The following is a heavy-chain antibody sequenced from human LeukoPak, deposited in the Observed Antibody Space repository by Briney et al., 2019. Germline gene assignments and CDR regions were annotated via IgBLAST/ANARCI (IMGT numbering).Heavy chain of an antibody. D-gene: IGHD2-15*01. Sequence: GGSLRLSCAASEFTFNNHDMHWVRQAPGKGLEWVAAISYDGRNKYYADSVKGRFTISRDNSKNTLNLQMNSLRTEDTAVFYCAKPRDIDSWAFDVWGQGTMVTVSS. V-gene: IGHV3-30*18. CDR2: ISYDGRNK. J-gene: IGHJ3*01. CDR1: EFTFNNHD. CDR3: AKPRDIDSWAFDV.